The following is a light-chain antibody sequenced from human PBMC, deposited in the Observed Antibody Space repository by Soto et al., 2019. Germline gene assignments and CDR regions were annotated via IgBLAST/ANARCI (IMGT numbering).Light chain of an antibody. Sequence: EIVLTQAPGTLSLSAGERATLSCRASQSVSNNYLAWYRQKPGQVPTVLRYGASNGATGIPDRFSGRGSGTDFTLTICRLEPEDFAVYSCQRYDTSPTFGQGTK. J-gene: IGKJ1*01. CDR2: GAS. V-gene: IGKV3-20*01. CDR1: QSVSNNY. CDR3: QRYDTSPT.